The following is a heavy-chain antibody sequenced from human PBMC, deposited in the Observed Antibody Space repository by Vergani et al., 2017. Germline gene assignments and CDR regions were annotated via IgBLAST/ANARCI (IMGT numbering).Heavy chain of an antibody. D-gene: IGHD3-10*01. CDR2: IYTSGST. J-gene: IGHJ6*02. CDR1: GGSISSGSYY. Sequence: QVQLQESGPGLVKPSQTLSLTCTVSGGSISSGSYYWSWIRQPAGKGLDWIGRIYTSGSTNYNPSLKSRVTISVDTSKNQFSLKLSSVTAADTAVYYCARERFGELVSSDDYYYYGMDVWGQGTTVTVSS. V-gene: IGHV4-61*02. CDR3: ARERFGELVSSDDYYYYGMDV.